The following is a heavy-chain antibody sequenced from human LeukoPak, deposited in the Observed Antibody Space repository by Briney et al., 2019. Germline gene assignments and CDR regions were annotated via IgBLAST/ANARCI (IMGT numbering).Heavy chain of an antibody. CDR3: ARGSYNPFDY. CDR1: GFTFSTYA. Sequence: GGSLRLSCAASGFTFSTYAMSWVRQAPGNGLEWVSGISGSGDSTNYADSVKGRFTISRDNSKNTQYLQMNSLRAEDTAVYYCARGSYNPFDYWGQGTLVTVSS. V-gene: IGHV3-23*01. D-gene: IGHD3-16*01. J-gene: IGHJ4*02. CDR2: ISGSGDST.